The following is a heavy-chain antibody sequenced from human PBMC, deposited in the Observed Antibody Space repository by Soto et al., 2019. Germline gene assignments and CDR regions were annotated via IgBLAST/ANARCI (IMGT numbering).Heavy chain of an antibody. D-gene: IGHD3-9*01. CDR1: GFTVSSYY. Sequence: GGSLRLSCAASGFTVSSYYMTWVRQAPGKGLEWVAVIYSGGSTYYADSVKGRFTISRDNSKNTLYLQMNSLRAEDTAVYYCARGLRDYDILTGYSDYYYYYMDVWGKGTTVTVS. CDR2: IYSGGST. V-gene: IGHV3-66*01. CDR3: ARGLRDYDILTGYSDYYYYYMDV. J-gene: IGHJ6*03.